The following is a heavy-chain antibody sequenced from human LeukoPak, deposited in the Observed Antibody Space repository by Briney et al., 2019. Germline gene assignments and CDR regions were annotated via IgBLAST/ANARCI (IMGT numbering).Heavy chain of an antibody. Sequence: GGSLRLSCAASGFTFSSYGMHWVRQAPGKGLEWVAVISYDGSNKYYADSVKGRFTISRDNSKNTLYLQMNSLRAEDTAVYYCATPPGYSSGWKGGAFDIWGQGTMVTVSS. V-gene: IGHV3-30*03. J-gene: IGHJ3*02. D-gene: IGHD6-19*01. CDR3: ATPPGYSSGWKGGAFDI. CDR2: ISYDGSNK. CDR1: GFTFSSYG.